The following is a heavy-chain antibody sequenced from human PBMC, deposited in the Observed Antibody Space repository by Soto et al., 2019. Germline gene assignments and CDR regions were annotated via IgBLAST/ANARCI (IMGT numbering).Heavy chain of an antibody. CDR2: MNPNSGNT. CDR1: GYTFTSYD. CDR3: ARARYKLLYGYRYYYYGMDV. Sequence: ASVKVSCKASGYTFTSYDINWVRQATGQGLEWMGWMNPNSGNTGYAQKFQGRVTMTRNTSISTAYMELSSLRSEDTAVYYCARARYKLLYGYRYYYYGMDVWGQGTTVTVSS. J-gene: IGHJ6*02. D-gene: IGHD2-2*02. V-gene: IGHV1-8*01.